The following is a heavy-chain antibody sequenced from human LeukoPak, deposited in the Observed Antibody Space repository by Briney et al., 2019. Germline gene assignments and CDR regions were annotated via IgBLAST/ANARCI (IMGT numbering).Heavy chain of an antibody. D-gene: IGHD5-12*01. CDR1: GGSISSSSYY. Sequence: SETLSLTCTVSGGSISSSSYYWGWIRQPPGKGLEWIGSIYYSGGTYYNPSLKSRVTISVDTSKNQFSLKLSSVTAADTAVYYCARQPGGYSGPFDYWGQGTLVTVSS. V-gene: IGHV4-39*01. CDR3: ARQPGGYSGPFDY. J-gene: IGHJ4*02. CDR2: IYYSGGT.